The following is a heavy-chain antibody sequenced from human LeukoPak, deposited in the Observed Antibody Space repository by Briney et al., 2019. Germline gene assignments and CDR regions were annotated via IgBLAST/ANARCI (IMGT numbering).Heavy chain of an antibody. CDR3: ARGLRDSSGTYRTFDY. CDR2: INPNSGGT. V-gene: IGHV1-2*02. D-gene: IGHD3-22*01. CDR1: GYTFTGYY. J-gene: IGHJ4*02. Sequence: ASVKVSCKASGYTFTGYYMHWVRQAPGQGLEWMGWINPNSGGTNYAQKFQGRVTMTRDTSISTAYMELSRLRSDDTAVYYCARGLRDSSGTYRTFDYWGQGTLVTVSS.